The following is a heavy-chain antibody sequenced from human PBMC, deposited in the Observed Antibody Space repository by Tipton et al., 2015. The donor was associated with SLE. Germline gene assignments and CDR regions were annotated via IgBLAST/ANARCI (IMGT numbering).Heavy chain of an antibody. CDR1: GGSISSSPYY. CDR2: VYSGGNT. D-gene: IGHD1-1*01. J-gene: IGHJ5*01. CDR3: ATGHFDF. V-gene: IGHV4-39*07. Sequence: TLSLTCTVSGGSISSSPYYCAWIRQPPGKGLEWIGTVYSGGNTYHIPSLKTRVTISVDTSRNQFSLKLTSVTAADTAVYFCATGHFDFWGQGRPVTVSS.